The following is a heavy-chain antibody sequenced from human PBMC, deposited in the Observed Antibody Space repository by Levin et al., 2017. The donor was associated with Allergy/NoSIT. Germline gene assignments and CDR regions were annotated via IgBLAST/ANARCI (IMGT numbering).Heavy chain of an antibody. CDR1: GDTFSKYA. CDR3: ARQMSPGYSSTWYFDS. Sequence: VASVKVSCKASGDTFSKYAISWVRQVPGQGLEWMGGVFPTFGTSNYAQKFQGRVTITADLSTNTAYMEVSSLRSDDTALYFCARQMSPGYSSTWYFDSWGQGTRVTVSS. V-gene: IGHV1-69*13. CDR2: VFPTFGTS. D-gene: IGHD6-13*01. J-gene: IGHJ4*02.